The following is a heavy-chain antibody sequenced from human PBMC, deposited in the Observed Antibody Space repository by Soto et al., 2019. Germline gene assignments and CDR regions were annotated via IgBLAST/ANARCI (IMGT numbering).Heavy chain of an antibody. J-gene: IGHJ3*02. CDR3: ARVNSSGWYDAFDM. V-gene: IGHV1-8*01. D-gene: IGHD6-19*01. Sequence: ASVKVACKASGYTLTSYDINRVRQATGQGLEWMGWMNPNSGNTGYAQKFQGRVTMTRNTSISTAYMELSSLRSEDTAVYYCARVNSSGWYDAFDMWGQGTMVTVSS. CDR1: GYTLTSYD. CDR2: MNPNSGNT.